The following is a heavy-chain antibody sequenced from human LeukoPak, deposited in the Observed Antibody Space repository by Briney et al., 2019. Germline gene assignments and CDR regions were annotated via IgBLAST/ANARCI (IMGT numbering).Heavy chain of an antibody. CDR2: MNPNSGNT. D-gene: IGHD3-3*01. CDR3: ARGPMGDYDFWSGYIYYYYYYGMDV. V-gene: IGHV1-8*01. CDR1: GYTFTSYD. J-gene: IGHJ6*02. Sequence: GASVKVSCRASGYTFTSYDINWVRQATGRGLEWMGWMNPNSGNTGYAQKFQGRVTMTRNTSISTAYMELSSLRSEDTAVYYCARGPMGDYDFWSGYIYYYYYYGMDVWGQGTTVTVSS.